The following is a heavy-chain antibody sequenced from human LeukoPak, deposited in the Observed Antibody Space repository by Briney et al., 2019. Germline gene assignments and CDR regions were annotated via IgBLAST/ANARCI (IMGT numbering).Heavy chain of an antibody. V-gene: IGHV3-30*18. Sequence: GGSLRLSCAASGFTFSSYGMHWVRQAPGKGLEWVAAISYDGSNKYYADSVKGRFTISSDNSKNTLYLQLNSLRAEDTAVYYCAKPLSSSTWYYFGYWGQGTLVTVSS. D-gene: IGHD6-13*01. CDR2: ISYDGSNK. CDR1: GFTFSSYG. J-gene: IGHJ4*02. CDR3: AKPLSSSTWYYFGY.